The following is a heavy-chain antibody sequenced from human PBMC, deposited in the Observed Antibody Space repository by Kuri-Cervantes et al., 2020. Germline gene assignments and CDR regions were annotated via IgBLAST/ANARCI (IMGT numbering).Heavy chain of an antibody. CDR2: IKQDGSEK. J-gene: IGHJ4*02. V-gene: IGHV3-7*01. CDR3: ARDPVTMIVGSLFDY. CDR1: RFTFSSYW. Sequence: GESLKISCAASRFTFSSYWMSWVRQAPGKGLEWVANIKQDGSEKYYVDSVKGRFTISRDNAKNSLYLQMNSLRAEDTAVYYCARDPVTMIVGSLFDYWGQGTLVTVSS. D-gene: IGHD3-22*01.